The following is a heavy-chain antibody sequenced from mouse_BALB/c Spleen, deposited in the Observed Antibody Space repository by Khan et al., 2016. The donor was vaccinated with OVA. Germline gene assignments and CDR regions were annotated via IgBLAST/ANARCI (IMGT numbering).Heavy chain of an antibody. Sequence: QIQLVQSGAELVKPGASVRLSCKASGYTFTSYYLYWVKQRPGQGLEWIGDINPSTGGTTFNEKFKTKATLTVDNSSSTAYMELSSLTSEDSAVYYCARSGYGTFDYWGQGTLVTVSA. J-gene: IGHJ3*01. D-gene: IGHD1-1*02. CDR1: GYTFTSYY. CDR3: ARSGYGTFDY. V-gene: IGHV1S81*02. CDR2: INPSTGGT.